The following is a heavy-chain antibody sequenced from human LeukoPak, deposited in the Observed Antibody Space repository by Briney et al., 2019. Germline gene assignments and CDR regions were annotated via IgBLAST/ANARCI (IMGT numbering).Heavy chain of an antibody. V-gene: IGHV4-39*01. CDR1: GGSISSSSYY. D-gene: IGHD2-2*01. J-gene: IGHJ5*02. CDR3: ARRGYCSSTSCYEYWFDP. Sequence: AETLSLTCTVSGGSISSSSYYWGWIRQPPGKGLEWIGIIYYSGSTYYNPSLKSRLTISVDTSKNQFSLKLSSVTATDTAVYYCARRGYCSSTSCYEYWFDPWGQGTLVTVSS. CDR2: IYYSGST.